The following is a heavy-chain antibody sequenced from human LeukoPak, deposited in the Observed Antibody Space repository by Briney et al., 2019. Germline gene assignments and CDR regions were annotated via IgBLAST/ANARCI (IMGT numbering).Heavy chain of an antibody. CDR1: GYTFTGYY. D-gene: IGHD3-22*01. J-gene: IGHJ4*02. Sequence: ASVKVPCKASGYTFTGYYMHWVRQAPGQGLEWMGWINPNSGGTNYAQKFQGRVTMTRDTSISTAYMELSRLRSDDTAVYYCARDYDSSGYMEYWGQGTLVTVSS. CDR3: ARDYDSSGYMEY. V-gene: IGHV1-2*02. CDR2: INPNSGGT.